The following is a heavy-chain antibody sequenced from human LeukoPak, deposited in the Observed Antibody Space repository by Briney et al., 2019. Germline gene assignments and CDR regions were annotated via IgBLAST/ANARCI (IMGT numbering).Heavy chain of an antibody. J-gene: IGHJ4*02. CDR1: GYTFTSYD. CDR2: MNPNSGNT. Sequence: SVKVSCKASGYTFTSYDINWVRQATGQGLEWMGWMNPNSGNTGYAQKFQGRVTMTRNTSISTAYMELSSLRSEDTAVYYCAREKYGSGSYSDYWGQGTLVTVSS. CDR3: AREKYGSGSYSDY. V-gene: IGHV1-8*01. D-gene: IGHD3-10*01.